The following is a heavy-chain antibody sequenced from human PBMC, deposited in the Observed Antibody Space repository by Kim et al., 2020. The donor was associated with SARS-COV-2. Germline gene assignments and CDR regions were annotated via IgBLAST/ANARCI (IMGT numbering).Heavy chain of an antibody. D-gene: IGHD2-2*01. Sequence: NYSPSFQSHVTISADKSSSTAYLQWSSLKASDTAMYYCATIRNQYYFGLDVWGQGTTVTVSS. V-gene: IGHV5-10-1*01. J-gene: IGHJ6*02. CDR3: ATIRNQYYFGLDV.